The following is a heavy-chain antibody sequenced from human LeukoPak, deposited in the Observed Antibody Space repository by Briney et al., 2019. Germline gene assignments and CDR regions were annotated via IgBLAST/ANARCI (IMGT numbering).Heavy chain of an antibody. CDR2: INHSGST. J-gene: IGHJ4*02. V-gene: IGHV4-34*01. D-gene: IGHD3-16*02. Sequence: NPSETLSLTCAVYGGSFSGYYWSWIRQPPGKGLEWIGEINHSGSTNYNPSLKSRVTISVDTSKNQFSLKLSSVTAADTAVYYCARGSVDYVWGSYRQPYFDYWGQGTLVTVSS. CDR1: GGSFSGYY. CDR3: ARGSVDYVWGSYRQPYFDY.